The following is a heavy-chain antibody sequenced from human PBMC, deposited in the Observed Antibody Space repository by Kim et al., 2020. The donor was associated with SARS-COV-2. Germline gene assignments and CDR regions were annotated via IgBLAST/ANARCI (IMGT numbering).Heavy chain of an antibody. J-gene: IGHJ6*02. V-gene: IGHV3-11*06. D-gene: IGHD3-22*01. CDR3: ARWFYGSTGRDYGMDV. CDR1: GFTFNNYY. CDR2: SSSRSDHI. Sequence: GGSLRLSCVASGFTFNNYYMSWIRQAPGKGLEWISYSSSRSDHIKYADSVKGRFTISRDDARNSLFLQMHSLRVDDTAVYFCARWFYGSTGRDYGMDVWGQGTTVTV.